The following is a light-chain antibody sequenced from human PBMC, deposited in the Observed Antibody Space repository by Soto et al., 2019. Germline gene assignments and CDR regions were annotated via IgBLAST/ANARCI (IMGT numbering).Light chain of an antibody. CDR2: AAS. CDR3: QQSYSTPLS. Sequence: DIQMNQSPSSLSASVGDRVTITCRASQSISSYLNWYQQKPGKAPKLLIYAASSLQSGVPSRFSGIGSGTDFTLTISSLKPEDLSTDEGQQSYSTPLSFGGGTKVDIK. J-gene: IGKJ4*01. V-gene: IGKV1-39*01. CDR1: QSISSY.